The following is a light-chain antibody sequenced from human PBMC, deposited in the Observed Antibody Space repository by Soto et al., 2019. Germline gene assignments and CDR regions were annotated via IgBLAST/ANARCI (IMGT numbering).Light chain of an antibody. CDR3: SAYAGNNNPVI. CDR2: EVT. CDR1: SSDVGGHNF. Sequence: QSALTQPPSASGSPGQSVTISCTGPSSDVGGHNFVSWYQQHPGKAPKFLIYEVTKRPSGVPDRFSGSKSGITASLTVSGLQADDEAYYYCSAYAGNNNPVIFGGGTKVTVL. V-gene: IGLV2-8*01. J-gene: IGLJ2*01.